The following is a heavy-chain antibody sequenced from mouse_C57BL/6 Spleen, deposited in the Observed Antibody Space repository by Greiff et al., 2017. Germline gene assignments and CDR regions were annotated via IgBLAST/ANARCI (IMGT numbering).Heavy chain of an antibody. CDR3: ASPLLLRYAMDY. CDR1: GYAFSSYW. J-gene: IGHJ4*01. Sequence: VQRVESGAELVKPGASVKTSCKASGYAFSSYWMNWVKQRPGKGLEWIGQIYPGDGDSNYNGKFKGKATLTADKSYSTAYMQLSSLTSEDSAVYFCASPLLLRYAMDYWGKGTSVTVSS. D-gene: IGHD1-1*01. CDR2: IYPGDGDS. V-gene: IGHV1-80*01.